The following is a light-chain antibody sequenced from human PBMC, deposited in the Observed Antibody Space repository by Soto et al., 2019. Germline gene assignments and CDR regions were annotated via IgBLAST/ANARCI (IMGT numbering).Light chain of an antibody. CDR2: DVS. Sequence: QSALTQPASVSGSPVQSITISCTGTSSDVGGYNYVSWYQQHPGKAPKLMIYDVSNRPSGVSNRFSGSKSGNTASLTISGLQAEDEADYYCSSYRSSSKRVFGTGTKVTVL. J-gene: IGLJ1*01. CDR3: SSYRSSSKRV. V-gene: IGLV2-14*03. CDR1: SSDVGGYNY.